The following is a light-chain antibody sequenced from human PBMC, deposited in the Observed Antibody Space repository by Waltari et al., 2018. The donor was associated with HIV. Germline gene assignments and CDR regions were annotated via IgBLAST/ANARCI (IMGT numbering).Light chain of an antibody. CDR1: RGSIVSDD. J-gene: IGLJ3*02. CDR3: QSYDNVDLSWV. V-gene: IGLV6-57*04. Sequence: FMLTQPQSVSDFTGRTDIISCTRNRGSIVSDDVQGYQQRPGSAPTSIIVETTQRPSGVTDRFSGSLNISSNSASLTVSGLKTEDEADYYCQSYDNVDLSWVFGGGTKLTVL. CDR2: ETT.